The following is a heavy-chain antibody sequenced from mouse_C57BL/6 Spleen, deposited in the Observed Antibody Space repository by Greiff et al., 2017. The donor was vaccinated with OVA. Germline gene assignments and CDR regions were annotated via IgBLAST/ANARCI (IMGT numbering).Heavy chain of an antibody. J-gene: IGHJ2*01. D-gene: IGHD2-4*01. CDR3: ARWGLGYDYDREYFDY. Sequence: SGPELVKPGASVKMSCKASGYTFTDYNMHWVKQSPGKSLEWIGYINPNNGGTSYNQKFKGKATLTVNKSSSTAYMELRSLTSEDSAVYYCARWGLGYDYDREYFDYWGKGTTLTVSS. CDR2: INPNNGGT. CDR1: GYTFTDYN. V-gene: IGHV1-22*01.